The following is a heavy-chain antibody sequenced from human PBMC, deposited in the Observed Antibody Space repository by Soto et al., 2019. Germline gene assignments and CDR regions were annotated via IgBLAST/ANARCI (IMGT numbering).Heavy chain of an antibody. D-gene: IGHD6-19*01. V-gene: IGHV1-18*01. CDR3: ARGEGPWLVPDDAFDI. J-gene: IGHJ3*02. CDR2: ISAYNGNT. CDR1: GYTFTSYG. Sequence: ASVKVSCKASGYTFTSYGISWVRQAPGQGLEWMGWISAYNGNTNYAQKLQGRVTMTTDTSTSTAYMELRSLRSDDTAVYYCARGEGPWLVPDDAFDIWGQGTMVTVSS.